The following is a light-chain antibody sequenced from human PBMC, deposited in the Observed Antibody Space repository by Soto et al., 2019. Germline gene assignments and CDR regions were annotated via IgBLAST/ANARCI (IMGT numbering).Light chain of an antibody. CDR3: QQYYNYST. CDR2: KAS. J-gene: IGKJ1*01. V-gene: IGKV1-5*03. Sequence: DIQMTQSPSTLSASIGDRVTIPCRSSQTISSWLAWYQQKPGKAPKLLIYKASTLKSGVPSRFSGSGSGTEFTLTISSLQPDDFATYFCQQYYNYSTFGQGTMV. CDR1: QTISSW.